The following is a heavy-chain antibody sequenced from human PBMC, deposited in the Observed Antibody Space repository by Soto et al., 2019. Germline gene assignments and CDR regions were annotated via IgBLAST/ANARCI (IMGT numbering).Heavy chain of an antibody. CDR2: IYYIGDI. J-gene: IGHJ4*02. CDR3: ARVSSGYYGHFDS. D-gene: IGHD3-22*01. CDR1: SGFVRGSAYY. V-gene: IGHV4-61*08. Sequence: SETHSLTCSVSSGFVRGSAYYWSWIRQPPGKGLEWIGYIYYIGDINYNPSLKSRVTMTRDTSTTTVYMELSSLRSEDTAVYYCARVSSGYYGHFDSWGQGTLVTVSS.